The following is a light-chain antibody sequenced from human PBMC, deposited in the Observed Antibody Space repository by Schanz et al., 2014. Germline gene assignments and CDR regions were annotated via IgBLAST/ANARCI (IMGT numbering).Light chain of an antibody. CDR1: QSVSGSY. V-gene: IGKV3-20*01. CDR2: GAS. Sequence: EIVLTQSPGTLSLSPGERATLSCRASQSVSGSYLAWYQQKPGQAPRLLIYGASSRATGIPDRFSGSGSGTDFNLIISSLQSEDVATYYCQHYNNWPRTFGQGTKLEIK. J-gene: IGKJ2*01. CDR3: QHYNNWPRT.